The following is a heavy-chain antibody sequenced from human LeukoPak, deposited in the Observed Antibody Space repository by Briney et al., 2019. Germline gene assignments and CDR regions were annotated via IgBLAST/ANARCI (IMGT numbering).Heavy chain of an antibody. J-gene: IGHJ3*02. Sequence: PSETLSLTWTVSGGSISSSSYYWGWIRQPPGKGLEWIGSIYSGGRIYYNPSLKSRVSISIDTSNNDLSLKVTSVTAADTAGYYCARARWAYGNYVHAFDIRGQGTMVTVSS. D-gene: IGHD4-11*01. V-gene: IGHV4-39*07. CDR1: GGSISSSSYY. CDR2: IYSGGRI. CDR3: ARARWAYGNYVHAFDI.